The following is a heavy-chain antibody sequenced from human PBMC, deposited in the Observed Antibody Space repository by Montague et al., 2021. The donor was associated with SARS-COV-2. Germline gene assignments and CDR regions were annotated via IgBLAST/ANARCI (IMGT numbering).Heavy chain of an antibody. Sequence: SLRLSCAASGFTFSAYWMHWVRRAPGQGLEWVARIRADGTTTDYADSVXGRFTISRDNAQDTVYLHMTTLTAEDTAVYYCVRAFSNSFKWFDPWGQGTLVTVSS. CDR3: VRAFSNSFKWFDP. V-gene: IGHV3-74*01. J-gene: IGHJ5*02. CDR1: GFTFSAYW. CDR2: IRADGTTT. D-gene: IGHD6-13*01.